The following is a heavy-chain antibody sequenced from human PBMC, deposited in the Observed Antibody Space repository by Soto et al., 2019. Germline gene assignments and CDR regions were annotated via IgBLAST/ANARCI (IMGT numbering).Heavy chain of an antibody. V-gene: IGHV1-69*13. Sequence: ASVKVSCKASGGTFSSYAISWVRQAPGQGLEWMGGIIPIFGTANYAQKFQGRVTITADESTSTAYMELGSLRSEDTAVYYCARDGGEMATIGYYYGMDVWGQGTTVTVSS. CDR1: GGTFSSYA. J-gene: IGHJ6*02. D-gene: IGHD5-12*01. CDR3: ARDGGEMATIGYYYGMDV. CDR2: IIPIFGTA.